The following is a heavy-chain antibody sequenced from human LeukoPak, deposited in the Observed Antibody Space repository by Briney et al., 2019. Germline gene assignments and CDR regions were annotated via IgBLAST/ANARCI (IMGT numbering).Heavy chain of an antibody. Sequence: PGGSLRLSCVASGFSFSTYWMSWVRQAPGKGLEWVANIKEDGSEKYYVDSVKGRFTISRDNSKNILYLQMNSLRGEDTAVYYCAKEVTAYCGGDCYSGYYFDYWGQGTLVTVSS. CDR3: AKEVTAYCGGDCYSGYYFDY. D-gene: IGHD2-21*02. CDR1: GFSFSTYW. J-gene: IGHJ4*02. CDR2: IKEDGSEK. V-gene: IGHV3-7*01.